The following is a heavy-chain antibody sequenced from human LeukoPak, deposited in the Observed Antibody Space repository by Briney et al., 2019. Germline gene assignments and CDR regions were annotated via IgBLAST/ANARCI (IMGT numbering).Heavy chain of an antibody. CDR2: ISSSSTI. V-gene: IGHV3-48*04. D-gene: IGHD6-6*01. J-gene: IGHJ6*03. CDR1: GFTFSSYS. CDR3: ARDQYSSSGYYMDV. Sequence: GGSLRLSCAASGFTFSSYSMNWVRQAPGKGLEWVSYISSSSTIYYADSVKGRFTISRDNAKNSLYLQMNSLRAEDTAVYYCARDQYSSSGYYMDVWGKGTTVTVSS.